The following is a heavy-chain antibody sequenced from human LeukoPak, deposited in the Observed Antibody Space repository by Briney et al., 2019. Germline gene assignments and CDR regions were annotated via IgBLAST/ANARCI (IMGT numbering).Heavy chain of an antibody. CDR2: INHSGST. CDR1: GGSFSGYY. Sequence: PSETLSLTCAVYGGSFSGYYWSWIRQPPGKGLEWIGEINHSGSTNYNPSLKSRVTISVDTSKNQFSLKLSSVTAADTAVYYCARRMVHSSGYIKPRCYFDYWGQGTLVTVSS. CDR3: ARRMVHSSGYIKPRCYFDY. V-gene: IGHV4-34*01. J-gene: IGHJ4*02. D-gene: IGHD3-22*01.